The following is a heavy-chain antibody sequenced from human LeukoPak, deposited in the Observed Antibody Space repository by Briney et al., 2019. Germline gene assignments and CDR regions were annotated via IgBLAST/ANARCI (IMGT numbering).Heavy chain of an antibody. CDR1: GFTFSSYS. V-gene: IGHV3-48*02. CDR2: ISSSSSTI. D-gene: IGHD3-22*01. J-gene: IGHJ4*02. CDR3: AKVGLSDYYDSSGYPTDY. Sequence: GGSLRLSCAASGFTFSSYSMNWVRQAPGKGLEWVSYISSSSSTIYYADSVKGRFTISRDNAKNSLYLQMNSLRDEDTAVYYCAKVGLSDYYDSSGYPTDYWGQGTLVTVSS.